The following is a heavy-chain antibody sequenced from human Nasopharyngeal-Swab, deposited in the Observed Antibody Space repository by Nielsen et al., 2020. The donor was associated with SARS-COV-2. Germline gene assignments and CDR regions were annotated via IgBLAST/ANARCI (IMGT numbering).Heavy chain of an antibody. J-gene: IGHJ4*02. CDR1: GFTVRSYD. Sequence: GGSRRLFCAASGFTVRSYDMHWVRQGTGKGLEWVSAIGNAGDTYYPGSVKGRFTISRENAKNSLSLQMNSLRAEDTAVYYCARARYWLAASGPFLDYWGQGTLVTVSS. CDR3: ARARYWLAASGPFLDY. CDR2: IGNAGDT. D-gene: IGHD6-13*01. V-gene: IGHV3-13*01.